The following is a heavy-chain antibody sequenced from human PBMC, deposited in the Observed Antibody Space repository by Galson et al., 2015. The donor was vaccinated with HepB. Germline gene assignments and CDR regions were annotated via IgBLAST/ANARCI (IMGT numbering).Heavy chain of an antibody. D-gene: IGHD6-13*01. CDR3: AVSSSWPYYYYGMDV. Sequence: SGAEVKKPGESLRISCKGSGYSFTSYWISWVRQMPGKGLEWMGRIDPSDSYTNCSPSFQGHVTISADKSISTAYLQWSSLKASDTAMYYCAVSSSWPYYYYGMDVWGQGTTVTVSS. CDR1: GYSFTSYW. J-gene: IGHJ6*02. V-gene: IGHV5-10-1*01. CDR2: IDPSDSYT.